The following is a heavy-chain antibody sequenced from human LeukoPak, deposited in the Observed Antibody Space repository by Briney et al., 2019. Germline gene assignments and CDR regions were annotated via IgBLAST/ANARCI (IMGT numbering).Heavy chain of an antibody. D-gene: IGHD3-22*01. CDR3: AKSNGYGLIDI. V-gene: IGHV4-34*01. CDR2: INHSGST. J-gene: IGHJ3*02. CDR1: GGSFSGYY. Sequence: PSETLSLTCAVYGGSFSGYYWSWIRQPPGKVLEWIGEINHSGSTNYNPSLKSRVTISVDTSKNQFSLKLSSVTAADTAVYYCAKSNGYGLIDIWGQGTMVTVSS.